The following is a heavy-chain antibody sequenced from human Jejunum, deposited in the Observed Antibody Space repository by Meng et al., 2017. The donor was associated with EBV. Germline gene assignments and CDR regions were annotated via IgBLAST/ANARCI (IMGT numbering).Heavy chain of an antibody. CDR1: CDSIISTDTW. V-gene: IGHV4-4*02. D-gene: IGHD3-16*01. Sequence: QAQLRVPGPVLGKPSGTLTFTCCVSCDSIISTDTWWSWVRQPPGKGLEWIGEIFHAGNTNYNPSLKSQVTMSVDTSKNQFSLNLSSVTAADSAVYYCARGSHYTWDVWGQGTLVTVSS. CDR3: ARGSHYTWDV. CDR2: IFHAGNT. J-gene: IGHJ4*02.